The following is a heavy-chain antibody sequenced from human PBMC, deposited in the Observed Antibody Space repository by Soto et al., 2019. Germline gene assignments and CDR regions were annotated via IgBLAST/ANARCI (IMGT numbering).Heavy chain of an antibody. Sequence: SVKVSCKASGDTFSSYAISWVRQAPGQGLEWMGGIIPIFGTANYAQKFQGRVTITADESTSTAYMELSSLRSEDTAVYYCARAGITIFGVVIPPFDYWGQGTLVTVSS. CDR3: ARAGITIFGVVIPPFDY. J-gene: IGHJ4*02. CDR1: GDTFSSYA. CDR2: IIPIFGTA. V-gene: IGHV1-69*13. D-gene: IGHD3-3*01.